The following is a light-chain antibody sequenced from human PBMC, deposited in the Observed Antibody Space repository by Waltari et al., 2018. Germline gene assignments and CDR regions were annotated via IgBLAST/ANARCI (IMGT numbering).Light chain of an antibody. CDR1: SSDVGGYNY. CDR3: SSYTSSNTWV. J-gene: IGLJ3*02. V-gene: IGLV2-14*01. Sequence: QSALTQPASVSGSPGQSITISCTGTSSDVGGYNYFSWYQQHPGKAPKLMISDVSKRPSGVSNRFTGSKSDNTASLTISGLQAEDEADYYCSSYTSSNTWVFGGGTKLTVL. CDR2: DVS.